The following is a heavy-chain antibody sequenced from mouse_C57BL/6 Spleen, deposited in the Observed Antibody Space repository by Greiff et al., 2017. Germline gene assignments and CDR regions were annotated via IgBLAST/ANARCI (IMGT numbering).Heavy chain of an antibody. J-gene: IGHJ1*03. Sequence: VQLQQPGAELVKPGASVKLSCKASGYTFTSYWMHWVKQRPGQGLEWIGMIHPNSGSTNYNEKFKSKATLTVDKSSSTAYMQLSSLTSEDSAVYYCARSGGDGPYWYFDVWGTGTTVTVSS. D-gene: IGHD2-3*01. CDR2: IHPNSGST. CDR3: ARSGGDGPYWYFDV. V-gene: IGHV1-64*01. CDR1: GYTFTSYW.